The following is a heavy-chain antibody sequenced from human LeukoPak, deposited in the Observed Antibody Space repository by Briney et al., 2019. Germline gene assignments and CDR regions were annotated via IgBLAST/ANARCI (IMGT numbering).Heavy chain of an antibody. CDR1: GFTFSSYG. J-gene: IGHJ4*02. CDR3: GNYSRESGGAAPFDN. CDR2: IRYDGTNK. Sequence: GGSLRLSCAASGFTFSSYGMHWVRQAPGKGLEWVAFIRYDGTNKYYADSVKGRFTISRDNSKNTLDLQMNSLRVEDTAVYYGGNYSRESGGAAPFDNWGQGTRVTVPS. V-gene: IGHV3-30*02. D-gene: IGHD2-15*01.